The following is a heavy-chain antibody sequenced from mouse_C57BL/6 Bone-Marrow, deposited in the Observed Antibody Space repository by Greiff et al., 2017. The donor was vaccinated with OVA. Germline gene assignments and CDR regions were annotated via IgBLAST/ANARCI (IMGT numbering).Heavy chain of an antibody. J-gene: IGHJ4*01. Sequence: EVQLVESGGGLVKPGGSLKLSCAASGFTFSSYTMSWVRQTPEKRLELVATISGGGGNTYYPDSVKGRFTISRDNAKNTLYLQMSSLRSEDTALYYCAQLGRDYAMDYWGQGTSVTVSS. CDR3: AQLGRDYAMDY. D-gene: IGHD4-1*02. V-gene: IGHV5-9*01. CDR2: ISGGGGNT. CDR1: GFTFSSYT.